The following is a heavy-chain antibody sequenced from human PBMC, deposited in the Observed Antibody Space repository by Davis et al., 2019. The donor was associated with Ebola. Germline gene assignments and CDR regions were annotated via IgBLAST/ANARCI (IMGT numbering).Heavy chain of an antibody. J-gene: IGHJ6*04. CDR3: VREAGGGSYADV. V-gene: IGHV3-48*02. CDR1: GFTFNTHS. Sequence: PGGSLRLSCAAPGFTFNTHSMNWVRQAPGKGLEWISYIRRGGDVTYYADSVKGRFTVSRDNAKNSLYLQMFSLRDEDTAVYYCVREAGGGSYADVWGKGTTVTVSS. D-gene: IGHD1-26*01. CDR2: IRRGGDVT.